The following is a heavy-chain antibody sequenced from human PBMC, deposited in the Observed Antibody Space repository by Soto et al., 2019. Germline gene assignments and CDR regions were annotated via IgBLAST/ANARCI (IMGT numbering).Heavy chain of an antibody. CDR1: GGSISSGGYY. CDR3: VRGLTTAGSWFDP. CDR2: IDYSGST. Sequence: QVQLQESGPGLVKPSQTLSLTCTVSGGSISSGGYYWSWIRPHPGKGLEWIGYIDYSGSTYYNPSLESRVTISVDTSKNQLSLKLSSVTAADTAVYYCVRGLTTAGSWFDPWGQGTLVTVSS. J-gene: IGHJ5*02. D-gene: IGHD4-4*01. V-gene: IGHV4-31*03.